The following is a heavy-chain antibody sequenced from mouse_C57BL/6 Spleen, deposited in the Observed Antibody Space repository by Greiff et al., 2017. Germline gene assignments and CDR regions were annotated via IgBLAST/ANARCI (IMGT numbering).Heavy chain of an antibody. CDR3: ARSITTRPLYAMDY. D-gene: IGHD1-1*01. Sequence: EVKLVESGGGLVKPGGSLKLSCAASGFTFSSYAMSWVRQTPEKRLEWVATISDGGSYTYYPDNVKGRFTISRDNAKNNLYLQMSHLKSEDTAMYYCARSITTRPLYAMDYRGQGTSVTVSS. CDR2: ISDGGSYT. CDR1: GFTFSSYA. J-gene: IGHJ4*01. V-gene: IGHV5-4*03.